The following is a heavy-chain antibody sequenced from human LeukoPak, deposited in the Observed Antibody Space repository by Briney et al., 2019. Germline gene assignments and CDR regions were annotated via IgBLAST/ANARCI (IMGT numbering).Heavy chain of an antibody. CDR1: GGTFSNYA. CDR2: IIPIFGTA. D-gene: IGHD2-2*01. J-gene: IGHJ2*01. Sequence: SVKVSCKASGGTFSNYAISWVRQAPGQGLEWMGGIIPIFGTANYAQKFQGRVTITTDESTSTAYMELSSLRSEDTAVYYCARGAYCSSTSCSYWYFDLWGRGTLVTVSS. CDR3: ARGAYCSSTSCSYWYFDL. V-gene: IGHV1-69*05.